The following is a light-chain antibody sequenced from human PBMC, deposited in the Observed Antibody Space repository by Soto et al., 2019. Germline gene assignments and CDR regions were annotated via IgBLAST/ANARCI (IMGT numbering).Light chain of an antibody. V-gene: IGKV1-39*01. J-gene: IGKJ5*01. CDR3: QQSYSTPIS. CDR1: QSIISY. Sequence: DIRMTQSPSSLSASVGDRVTITCRASQSIISYLHWFQQKPGKAPKLLIYSASSLQSGVPSRFSGSGSGTDFTLTITSLQPEDFATYYCQQSYSTPISFGQRTRLEIK. CDR2: SAS.